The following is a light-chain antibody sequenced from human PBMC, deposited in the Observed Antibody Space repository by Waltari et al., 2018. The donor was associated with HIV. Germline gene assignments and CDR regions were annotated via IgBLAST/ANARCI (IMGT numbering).Light chain of an antibody. V-gene: IGKV3D-15*01. CDR1: QNITNK. CDR2: DAS. Sequence: VVLTQAPSTLSVSLGEGASLSCRATQNITNKLGWYQQKAGKAPRLLIHDASRRATAIPDRFSGSGSGTEFNLTISRLLFEDVALYVCQQYEYWPETFGQGTKVEIK. CDR3: QQYEYWPET. J-gene: IGKJ1*01.